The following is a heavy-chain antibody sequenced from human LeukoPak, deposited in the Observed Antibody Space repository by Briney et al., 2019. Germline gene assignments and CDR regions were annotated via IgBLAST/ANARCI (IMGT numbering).Heavy chain of an antibody. CDR2: IWYDGSNK. Sequence: GGSLRLSCAASGFTFSSYGMHWVRQAPGKGLEWVAVIWYDGSNKYYADSVKGRFTISRDNSKNTLYLQMNSLISEDTAVYYCARSTLGTMTRLGDYWGQGTLVTVSS. V-gene: IGHV3-33*01. CDR1: GFTFSSYG. J-gene: IGHJ4*02. D-gene: IGHD1-1*01. CDR3: ARSTLGTMTRLGDY.